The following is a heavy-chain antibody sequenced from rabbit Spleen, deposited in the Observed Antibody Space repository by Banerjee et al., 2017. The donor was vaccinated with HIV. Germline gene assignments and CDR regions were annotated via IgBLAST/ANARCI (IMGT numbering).Heavy chain of an antibody. J-gene: IGHJ3*01. D-gene: IGHD1-1*01. CDR1: GVSFSSSSY. CDR3: ARDTSSSFSSYGMDL. Sequence: QEQLEESGGDLVKPGASLTLTCTASGVSFSSSSYICWVRQAPGKGLEWIACIDTGSSDFTYFASWAKGRFTISKTSSTTVTLQMTSLTAADTATYFCARDTSSSFSSYGMDLWGQGTLVTVS. CDR2: IDTGSSDFT. V-gene: IGHV1S45*01.